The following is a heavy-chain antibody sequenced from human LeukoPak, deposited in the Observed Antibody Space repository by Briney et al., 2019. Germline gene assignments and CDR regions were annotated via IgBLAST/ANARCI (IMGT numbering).Heavy chain of an antibody. CDR2: IRYDGSNK. J-gene: IGHJ4*02. V-gene: IGHV3-30*02. CDR3: AKENPTTAPYYYDSSGTQTFDY. Sequence: TGGSLRLSCAASGFTFSSYGMHWVRQAPGKGLEWVAFIRYDGSNKYYADSVKGRFTISRDNSKNTLYLQMNSLRAEDTAVYYCAKENPTTAPYYYDSSGTQTFDYWGQGTLVTVSS. CDR1: GFTFSSYG. D-gene: IGHD3-22*01.